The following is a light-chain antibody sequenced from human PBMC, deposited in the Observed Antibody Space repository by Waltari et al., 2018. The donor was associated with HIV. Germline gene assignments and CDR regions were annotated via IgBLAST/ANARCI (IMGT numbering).Light chain of an antibody. CDR1: RPNTGSTT. V-gene: IGLV1-44*01. CDR2: SNN. CDR3: ATWDDSLNGVV. Sequence: SVLTQPPSASATPGQRVTISCPARRPNTGSTTVNWYQHLPGTAPKLLIYSNNQRPSGVPDRFSGSKSGTSASLAISGLQSEDEADYYCATWDDSLNGVVFGGGTKLTVL. J-gene: IGLJ2*01.